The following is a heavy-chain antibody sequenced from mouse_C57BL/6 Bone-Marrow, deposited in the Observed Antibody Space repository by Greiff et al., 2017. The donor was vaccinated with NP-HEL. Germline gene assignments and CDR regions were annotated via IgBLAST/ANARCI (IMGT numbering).Heavy chain of an antibody. CDR2: ISSGSSTI. Sequence: EVKLMESGGGLVKPGGSLKLSCAASGFTFSDYGMHWVRQAPEKGLEWVAYISSGSSTIYYVDTVKGRFTISRDNAKNTLFLQMTSLRSEDTAMYYCARGDGTDWYFYVWGTGTTVTVSS. CDR3: ARGDGTDWYFYV. V-gene: IGHV5-17*01. D-gene: IGHD2-1*01. CDR1: GFTFSDYG. J-gene: IGHJ1*03.